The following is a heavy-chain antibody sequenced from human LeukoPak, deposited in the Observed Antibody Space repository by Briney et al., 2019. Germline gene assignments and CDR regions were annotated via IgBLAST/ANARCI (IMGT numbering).Heavy chain of an antibody. D-gene: IGHD3-22*01. V-gene: IGHV3-23*01. CDR3: AKDTGYYYDSAGYYFDY. Sequence: PGGSLRLSCAASGFTFSNYAMSWVRQAPGKGLEWVSGIRGNGGSTYYADSVKGRFTISRDNSKNTLYLQMNSLRAEDTAIYYCAKDTGYYYDSAGYYFDYWGQGILVTVSS. CDR1: GFTFSNYA. CDR2: IRGNGGST. J-gene: IGHJ4*02.